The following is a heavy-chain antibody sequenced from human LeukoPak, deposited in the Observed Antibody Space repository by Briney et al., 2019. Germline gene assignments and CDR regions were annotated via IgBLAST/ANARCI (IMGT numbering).Heavy chain of an antibody. D-gene: IGHD3-10*01. Sequence: ASVKVSCKASGYTFTDYYMHWVRQAPGQGLEWMGWINPNSGGTNYAQKFQGRVIMTRDTSISTAYMELSRLRSDDTAVYFCARDYYSAAGSYFSPRTPFDPWGQGTLVTVSS. V-gene: IGHV1-2*02. CDR2: INPNSGGT. J-gene: IGHJ5*02. CDR1: GYTFTDYY. CDR3: ARDYYSAAGSYFSPRTPFDP.